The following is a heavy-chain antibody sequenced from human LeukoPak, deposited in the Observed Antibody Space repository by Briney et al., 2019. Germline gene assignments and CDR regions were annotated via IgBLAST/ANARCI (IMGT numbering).Heavy chain of an antibody. V-gene: IGHV3-21*01. D-gene: IGHD4-17*01. Sequence: PGGSLRLSCAASGFTFSSYSMNWVRQAPGKGLEWVSSISSSSSYIYYADSVKGRFTISRDNAKNSLYLQMNSLRAEDTAVYYCARGPAATVTLVDYWGQGTLVTVSS. J-gene: IGHJ4*02. CDR1: GFTFSSYS. CDR3: ARGPAATVTLVDY. CDR2: ISSSSSYI.